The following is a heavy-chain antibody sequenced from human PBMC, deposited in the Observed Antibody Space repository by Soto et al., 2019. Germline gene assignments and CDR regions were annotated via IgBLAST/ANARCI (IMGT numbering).Heavy chain of an antibody. J-gene: IGHJ4*02. V-gene: IGHV2-5*02. CDR1: GFSLSTSGVG. Sequence: QITLKESGPTLVKPTQTLTLTCTFSGFSLSTSGVGVGWMRQPPGKALEWLALIYWDDDKRYSPSLNSRLTIPQDTLKNQVVLTMTKMEPVDTATYYCAHTPRYNFWRCYLFDYGGQGTLVTVSS. D-gene: IGHD3-3*01. CDR3: AHTPRYNFWRCYLFDY. CDR2: IYWDDDK.